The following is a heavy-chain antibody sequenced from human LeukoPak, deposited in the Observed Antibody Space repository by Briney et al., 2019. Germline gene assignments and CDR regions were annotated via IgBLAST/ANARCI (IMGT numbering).Heavy chain of an antibody. CDR2: IKQDGSEK. J-gene: IGHJ4*02. CDR3: ARDNDFTIDY. CDR1: GFTSSSYW. Sequence: GGSLRLSCAASGFTSSSYWVSWVRQAPGKGLEWVANIKQDGSEKYYVDSVKGRFTISRDNAKNSLYLQMNSLRAEDTAVYYCARDNDFTIDYWGQGTLVTVSS. D-gene: IGHD3-10*01. V-gene: IGHV3-7*01.